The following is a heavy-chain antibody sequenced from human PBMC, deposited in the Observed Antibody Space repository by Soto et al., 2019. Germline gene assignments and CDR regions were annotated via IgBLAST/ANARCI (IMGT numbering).Heavy chain of an antibody. CDR1: GGTFNSNA. CDR2: IIPIFGTA. J-gene: IGHJ5*02. D-gene: IGHD3-10*01. V-gene: IGHV1-69*01. Sequence: QVQLVQSGAEVKKPGSSVKVSCKASGGTFNSNAITWVRQAPGQGLEWMGGIIPIFGTANYAQKFQGRVTINADESTSTAYIELRSLRSEDTAVYYCARDLLSGSKDAWGQGTLVTVSS. CDR3: ARDLLSGSKDA.